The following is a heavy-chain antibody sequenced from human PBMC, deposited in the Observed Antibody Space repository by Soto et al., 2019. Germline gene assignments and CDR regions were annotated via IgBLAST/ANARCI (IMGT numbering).Heavy chain of an antibody. V-gene: IGHV1-69*12. CDR3: ATPPAGYYYYGMDV. CDR1: GGTFSSYA. Sequence: QVQLVQSGAEVKKPGSSVKVSCKASGGTFSSYAIRWVRQAPGQGLEWMGGIIRIFGTADYAQKFQGRVTITADESMSTDYMELSILRSEDTAVYYCATPPAGYYYYGMDVWGQGTTVTVSS. J-gene: IGHJ6*02. CDR2: IIRIFGTA.